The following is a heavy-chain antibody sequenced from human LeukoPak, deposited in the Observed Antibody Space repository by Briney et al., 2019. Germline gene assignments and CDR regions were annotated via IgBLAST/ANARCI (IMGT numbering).Heavy chain of an antibody. D-gene: IGHD3-16*01. J-gene: IGHJ4*02. Sequence: PGGSLRLSCSASGFVFSIYTMYWVRQAPGKGPEYVSTISGSGNGASTYHADSVKGRFTISRDDSKSLLYLQMNGLRGEDTAVYYCVKDFGRVRGTPDSWGQGTLVTVSP. CDR3: VKDFGRVRGTPDS. CDR2: ISGSGNGAST. CDR1: GFVFSIYT. V-gene: IGHV3-64D*06.